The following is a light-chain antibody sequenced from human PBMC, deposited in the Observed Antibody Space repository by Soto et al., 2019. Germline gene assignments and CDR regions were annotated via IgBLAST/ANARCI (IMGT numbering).Light chain of an antibody. CDR2: EVT. V-gene: IGLV2-8*01. CDR1: SSDVGGYNY. J-gene: IGLJ3*02. CDR3: SSYAASDTFSFV. Sequence: QSALTQPPSASGSPGQSVTISCTGTSSDVGGYNYVSWYQQYPGRAPKLMIYEVTKRPSGVPDRFSGSKSGNTASLTVSGLQAEDEADYYCSSYAASDTFSFVFGGGTKLTAL.